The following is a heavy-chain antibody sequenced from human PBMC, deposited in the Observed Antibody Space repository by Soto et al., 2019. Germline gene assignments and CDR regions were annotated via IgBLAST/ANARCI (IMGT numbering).Heavy chain of an antibody. Sequence: SVKVSWKASGGTFGSYAISWGRQAPGQGLEWMGGIIPIFGTANYAQKFQGRVTITADESTSTAYMELSSLRSEDTAVYYCARDGVVVAAFDIWGQGTMVTVSS. J-gene: IGHJ3*02. V-gene: IGHV1-69*13. CDR1: GGTFGSYA. D-gene: IGHD2-15*01. CDR3: ARDGVVVAAFDI. CDR2: IIPIFGTA.